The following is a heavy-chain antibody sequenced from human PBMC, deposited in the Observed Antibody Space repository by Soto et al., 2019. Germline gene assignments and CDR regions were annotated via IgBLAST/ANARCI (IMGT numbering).Heavy chain of an antibody. J-gene: IGHJ4*02. CDR2: ISGSGGST. Sequence: EVQLLESGGGLVQPGGSLRLSCAASGFTFSSYAMSWVRQAPGKGLEWVSAISGSGGSTYYADSVKGRFTISRGNSKNTLYLQMNSLRAEDMAVYYCAKPMTTVTTGDYWGQGTLVTVSS. CDR3: AKPMTTVTTGDY. D-gene: IGHD4-4*01. CDR1: GFTFSSYA. V-gene: IGHV3-23*01.